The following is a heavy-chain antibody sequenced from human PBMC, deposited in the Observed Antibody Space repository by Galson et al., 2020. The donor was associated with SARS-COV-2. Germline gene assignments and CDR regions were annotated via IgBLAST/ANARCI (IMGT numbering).Heavy chain of an antibody. CDR3: AKLRWGGAVACSY. CDR2: ISGSDANT. Sequence: GESLKISCAASGFTFSSYAMTWVRQATGKGLEWVSTISGSDANTYYADSVEGRFTISRDNSKNTLYLQMNSLRAEDTALYYCAKLRWGGAVACSYWGQGTLVTVAA. V-gene: IGHV3-23*01. J-gene: IGHJ4*02. D-gene: IGHD6-13*01. CDR1: GFTFSSYA.